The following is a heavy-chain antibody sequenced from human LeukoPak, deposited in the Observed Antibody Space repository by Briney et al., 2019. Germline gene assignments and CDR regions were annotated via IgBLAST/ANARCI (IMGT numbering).Heavy chain of an antibody. D-gene: IGHD4-11*01. CDR1: GFNFSASS. CDR3: TSYPTTTAPY. Sequence: GGSLRLSCAASGFNFSASSMHWVRQASGKGPEWVGQTRGKPNNYATLYSVSVKGRFTMSRDDSKNTTSLQLSSLKTDDTAVYYCTSYPTTTAPYWGQGVLVTVSS. V-gene: IGHV3-73*01. J-gene: IGHJ4*02. CDR2: TRGKPNNYAT.